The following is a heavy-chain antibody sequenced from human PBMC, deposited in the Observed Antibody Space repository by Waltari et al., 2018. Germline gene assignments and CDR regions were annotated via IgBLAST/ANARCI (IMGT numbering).Heavy chain of an antibody. CDR2: ISDDGNSK. CDR1: GIPFSRHA. V-gene: IGHV3-30*18. J-gene: IGHJ3*01. Sequence: QVQLVESGGGEVQPGTSLRLSCAASGIPFSRHAIHWARQSPGKGLELVALISDDGNSKSYADSVKGRFTISRDNSKKTMLLQMNSLRAEDTAVYYCAKIAAHNWKDPWSFDLWGQGTAVTVSS. D-gene: IGHD1-1*01. CDR3: AKIAAHNWKDPWSFDL.